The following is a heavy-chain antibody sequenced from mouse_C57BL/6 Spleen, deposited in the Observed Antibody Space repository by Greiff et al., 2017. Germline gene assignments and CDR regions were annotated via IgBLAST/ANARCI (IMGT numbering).Heavy chain of an antibody. CDR3: GRNYGSPYAMDY. Sequence: QVQLQQSGAELVKPGASVKISCKASGYAFSSYWMNWVKQRPGKGLEWIGQIYPGDGDTNYNGKFKGKATLTADKSSSTAYMQLSSLTSEDSAVYFCGRNYGSPYAMDYWGQGTSVTVSS. V-gene: IGHV1-80*01. CDR2: IYPGDGDT. D-gene: IGHD1-1*01. CDR1: GYAFSSYW. J-gene: IGHJ4*01.